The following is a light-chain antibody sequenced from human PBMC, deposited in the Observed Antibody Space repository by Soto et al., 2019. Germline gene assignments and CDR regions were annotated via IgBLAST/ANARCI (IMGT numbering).Light chain of an antibody. J-gene: IGKJ1*01. CDR2: GAS. CDR1: QSVSNF. CDR3: QQYSNWPSWT. Sequence: EKVMTQSPATLSMSPGERATLSCRASQSVSNFLAWYQQKPGQTPRLLIYGASTRATGIPARFSGSWSGTAFTLTISSLQSEDFAVYYCQQYSNWPSWTFGQGTKVEVK. V-gene: IGKV3-15*01.